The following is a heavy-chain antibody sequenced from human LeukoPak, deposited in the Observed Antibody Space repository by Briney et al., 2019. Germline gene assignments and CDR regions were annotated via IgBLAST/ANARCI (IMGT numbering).Heavy chain of an antibody. CDR1: GYTFTSYD. CDR3: ARDQDYDFWSGYYSSDAFDI. CDR2: ISAYNGNT. J-gene: IGHJ3*02. D-gene: IGHD3-3*01. Sequence: GASVKVSCKASGYTFTSYDINWVRQATGQGLEWTGWISAYNGNTNYAQKLQGRVTMTTDTSTSTAYMELRSLRSDDTAVYYCARDQDYDFWSGYYSSDAFDIWGQGTMVTVSS. V-gene: IGHV1-18*01.